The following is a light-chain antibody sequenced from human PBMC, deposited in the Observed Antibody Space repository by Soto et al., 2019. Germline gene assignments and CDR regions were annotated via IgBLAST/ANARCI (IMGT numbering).Light chain of an antibody. CDR3: QSYDTSLNDWV. V-gene: IGLV1-40*01. CDR1: SSNTGAGYD. CDR2: GNY. Sequence: QSVLTQPPSVSGAPGQRVTISCTGSSSNTGAGYDVHWYQQVPGMAPKLLIFGNYERPSGVPDRFSGSKSGASASLAISGLRTEDEADYYCQSYDTSLNDWVFGGGTKVTVL. J-gene: IGLJ3*02.